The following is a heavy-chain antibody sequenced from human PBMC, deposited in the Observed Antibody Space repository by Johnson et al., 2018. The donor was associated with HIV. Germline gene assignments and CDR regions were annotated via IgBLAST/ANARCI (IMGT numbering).Heavy chain of an antibody. J-gene: IGHJ3*02. V-gene: IGHV3-9*01. CDR3: ARTGRTVAGNPDTLDT. D-gene: IGHD6-19*01. CDR1: GLTVDDYA. CDR2: ISWNSGSI. Sequence: VQLVESGGGLVQPGRSLRLSCAASGLTVDDYAMHWVRQAPGKGLEWVSGISWNSGSIGYADSVKGRFTISRDNSKNTLYLQMNSPRAEVTAVNYCARTGRTVAGNPDTLDTWGQETIVTVSS.